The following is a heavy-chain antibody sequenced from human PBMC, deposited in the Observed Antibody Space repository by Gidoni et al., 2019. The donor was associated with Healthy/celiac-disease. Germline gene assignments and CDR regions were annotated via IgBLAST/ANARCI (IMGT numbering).Heavy chain of an antibody. V-gene: IGHV3-21*01. J-gene: IGHJ3*02. Sequence: EAQVVESGGGLLKPGGSLSLSCAASGFTFSSSSMNWVRQAPGKGLEWVSSISRSSSYIYQADSVKGRFTISRDNAKNSLYLQMNSLRAEDTAVYYCARSGSRSDNDAFDIWGQGTLVTVSS. CDR2: ISRSSSYI. D-gene: IGHD6-13*01. CDR1: GFTFSSSS. CDR3: ARSGSRSDNDAFDI.